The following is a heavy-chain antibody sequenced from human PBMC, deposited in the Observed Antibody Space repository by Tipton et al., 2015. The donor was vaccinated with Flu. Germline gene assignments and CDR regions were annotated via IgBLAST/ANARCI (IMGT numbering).Heavy chain of an antibody. CDR2: INDSGSA. D-gene: IGHD3-10*02. CDR1: GGTFSGYY. V-gene: IGHV4-34*01. Sequence: GLVKPSETLSLTCAVYGGTFSGYYWTWIRQPPGKRLEWIGEINDSGSANYHPSLKSQVTMSVDTSKNQFSLRLSSVTAADTAVYYCARHTGDSVRGVIDYWGQGTLVTVSS. CDR3: ARHTGDSVRGVIDY. J-gene: IGHJ4*02.